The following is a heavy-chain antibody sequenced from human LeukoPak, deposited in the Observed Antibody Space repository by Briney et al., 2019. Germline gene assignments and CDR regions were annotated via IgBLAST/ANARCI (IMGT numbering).Heavy chain of an antibody. J-gene: IGHJ5*02. Sequence: GASVKVSCKASGYTFTSYYMHWVRQAPGQGLEWMGIINPSGGSTSYAQRFQDRVTLTKDTPTNTVYMELSSLRSEDTAIYYCAKETPNTGWFDPWGQGTLVTVSS. CDR3: AKETPNTGWFDP. D-gene: IGHD1-14*01. CDR2: INPSGGST. V-gene: IGHV1-46*01. CDR1: GYTFTSYY.